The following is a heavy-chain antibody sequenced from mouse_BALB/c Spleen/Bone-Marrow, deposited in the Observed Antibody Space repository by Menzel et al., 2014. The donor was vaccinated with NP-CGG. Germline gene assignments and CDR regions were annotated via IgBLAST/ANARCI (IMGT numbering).Heavy chain of an antibody. CDR1: GYSFTGYF. D-gene: IGHD1-1*01. CDR2: INPYNGDT. J-gene: IGHJ2*01. V-gene: IGHV1-20*02. CDR3: ARSGYYGSSYFDY. Sequence: VQLKESGPELVKPGASVKISCKASGYSFTGYFMNGVMQSHGKSLEWIGRINPYNGDTFYNQKFKGKATLTVDKSSSTAHMELRSLASEDSAVYYCARSGYYGSSYFDYWGQGTTLTVSS.